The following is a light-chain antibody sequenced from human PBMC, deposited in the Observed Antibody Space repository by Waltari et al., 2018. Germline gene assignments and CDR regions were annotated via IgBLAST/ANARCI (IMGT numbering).Light chain of an antibody. Sequence: YELTQPPSVSVSPGQTARRTCPGHELPRKYAYCFQQKSGPAPRRVMYEDTKRPSGIPERFSGSSSGTVATLTISGAQVDDEADYYCYSSDSTGLRVFGGGTTVVVL. CDR2: EDT. J-gene: IGLJ1*01. CDR3: YSSDSTGLRV. V-gene: IGLV3-10*01. CDR1: ELPRKY.